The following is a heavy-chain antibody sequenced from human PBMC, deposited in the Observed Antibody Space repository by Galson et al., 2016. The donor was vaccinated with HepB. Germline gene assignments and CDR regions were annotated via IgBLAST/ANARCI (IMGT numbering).Heavy chain of an antibody. CDR1: GASISSGGNY. J-gene: IGHJ6*02. CDR2: INYSGRT. D-gene: IGHD3-10*01. Sequence: TLSLTCTVSGASISSGGNYWSWIRQHPGKGLEWIGYINYSGRTYNNPPLNSRVSISVDTSKNQFSLKVRSVTAADTAVYYCARDRTTQGDGSVVRDYYGMDVWGQGTTVTVSS. V-gene: IGHV4-31*03. CDR3: ARDRTTQGDGSVVRDYYGMDV.